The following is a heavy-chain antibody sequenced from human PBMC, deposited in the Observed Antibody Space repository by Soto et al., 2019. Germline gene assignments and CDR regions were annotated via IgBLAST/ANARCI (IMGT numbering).Heavy chain of an antibody. V-gene: IGHV3-23*01. J-gene: IGHJ6*02. Sequence: GGSLRLSCAASGFTFSSYAMSWVRQAPGKGLEWVSAISGSGGSTYYADSVKGRFTISRDNSKNTLYLQMNSLRAEDTAVYYCAKDWFRGYDGTYGMDVWGQGTTVTVSS. D-gene: IGHD5-18*01. CDR2: ISGSGGST. CDR3: AKDWFRGYDGTYGMDV. CDR1: GFTFSSYA.